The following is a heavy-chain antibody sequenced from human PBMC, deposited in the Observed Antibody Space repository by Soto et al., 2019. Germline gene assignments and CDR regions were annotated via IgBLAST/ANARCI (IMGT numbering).Heavy chain of an antibody. CDR3: ARAFGHSYGYDKDPADV. CDR1: GFTFSSYS. D-gene: IGHD5-18*01. CDR2: ISSSSSYI. V-gene: IGHV3-21*01. J-gene: IGHJ6*02. Sequence: GGSLRLSCAACGFTFSSYSMNGVRQASGKGLEWVSSISSSSSYIYYADSVKDRFTISRDNAKNSLYLQMNSLRAEDTAVYYCARAFGHSYGYDKDPADVWGQGTTITVSS.